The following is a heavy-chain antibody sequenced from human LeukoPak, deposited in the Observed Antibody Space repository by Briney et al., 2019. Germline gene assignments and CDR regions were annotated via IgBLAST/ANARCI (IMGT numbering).Heavy chain of an antibody. CDR2: ISSSSSYI. D-gene: IGHD6-13*01. V-gene: IGHV3-21*01. CDR3: ARGSGSSSWYVGWFDP. CDR1: GFTFSSYW. J-gene: IGHJ5*02. Sequence: PGGSLRLSCAASGFTFSSYWMSWVRQVPGKGLEWVSSISSSSSYIYYADSVKGRFTISRDNAKNSLYLQMNSLRAEDTAVYYCARGSGSSSWYVGWFDPWGQGTLVTVSS.